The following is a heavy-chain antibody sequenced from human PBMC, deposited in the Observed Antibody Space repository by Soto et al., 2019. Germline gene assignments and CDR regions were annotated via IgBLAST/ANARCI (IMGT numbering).Heavy chain of an antibody. V-gene: IGHV3-9*01. J-gene: IGHJ5*01. CDR3: AKDNWPRALSSLDS. Sequence: QPGGSLRLSCAVSGFTFDDYEMHWAPQGPGKGIKWISSISCNSGKIDEPDTVKGRFTISRDNAKNSLYLQMNSLRSEDTALYYCAKDNWPRALSSLDSWGHGTMVTVSS. CDR2: ISCNSGKI. CDR1: GFTFDDYE.